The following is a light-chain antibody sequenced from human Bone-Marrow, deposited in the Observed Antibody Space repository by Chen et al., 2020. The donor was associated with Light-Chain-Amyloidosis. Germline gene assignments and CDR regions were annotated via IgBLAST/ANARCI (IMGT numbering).Light chain of an antibody. CDR1: SGSIATNY. V-gene: IGLV6-57*01. J-gene: IGLJ3*02. CDR2: EDD. Sequence: NFMLTQPHSVSESPGKTVIISCTRSSGSIATNYVQWYQQRPGSSPTTVIYEDDQRPSGVPDRFSGAIDRSSNSASLTISGLKTEDEADDYCQSYQGSNQGVFGGGTKLTVL. CDR3: QSYQGSNQGV.